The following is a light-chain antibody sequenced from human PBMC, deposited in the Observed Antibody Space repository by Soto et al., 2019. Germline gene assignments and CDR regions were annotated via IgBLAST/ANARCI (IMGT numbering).Light chain of an antibody. V-gene: IGKV3-11*01. CDR1: QSVSSD. CDR3: QQRRDWPPLT. J-gene: IGKJ4*01. Sequence: EIVLTQSPATLSLSPGDRATLSCRASQSVSSDLAWYQHKPGQAPRLLIYDASNRATGTPGRFSGSGSGTDFTLTISSLEPEDFALYYYQQRRDWPPLTFGGGTKVEIK. CDR2: DAS.